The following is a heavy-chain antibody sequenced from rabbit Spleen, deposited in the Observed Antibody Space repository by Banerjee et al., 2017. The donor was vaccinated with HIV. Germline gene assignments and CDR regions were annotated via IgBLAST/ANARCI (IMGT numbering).Heavy chain of an antibody. CDR2: VYAGSSGST. D-gene: IGHD8-1*01. Sequence: QQLVESGGGLVKPGASLTPTCKASGVSFSSGYDMSWVRQAPGKGLEWIACVYAGSSGSTYSATWAKGRFTISKTSSTTVTLQMTSLTAADTATYFCARDTGTSFSTYGMDLWGPGTLVTVS. CDR1: GVSFSSGYD. J-gene: IGHJ6*01. CDR3: ARDTGTSFSTYGMDL. V-gene: IGHV1S40*01.